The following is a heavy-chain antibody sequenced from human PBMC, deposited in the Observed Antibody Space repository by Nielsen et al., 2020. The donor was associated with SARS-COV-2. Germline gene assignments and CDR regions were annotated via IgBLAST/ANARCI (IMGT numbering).Heavy chain of an antibody. CDR2: ISYDGSNK. Sequence: GGSLRLSCAASGFTFSSYAMHWVRQAPGKGLEWVAVISYDGSNKYYADSVKGRFTISRDNSKNTLYLQMNSLRAEDTAVYYCARDGGRVYLDYWGQGTLVTVSS. CDR3: ARDGGRVYLDY. D-gene: IGHD3-16*01. V-gene: IGHV3-30-3*01. CDR1: GFTFSSYA. J-gene: IGHJ4*02.